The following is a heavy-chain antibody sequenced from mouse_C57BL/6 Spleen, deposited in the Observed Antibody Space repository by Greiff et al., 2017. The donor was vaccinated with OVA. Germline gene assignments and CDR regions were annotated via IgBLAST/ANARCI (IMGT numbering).Heavy chain of an antibody. Sequence: VQLQQSGPELVKPGASVKISCKASGYTFTDYYMNWVKQSHGKSLEWIGDINPNNGGTSYNQKFKGKATLTVDKSSSTAYMELRSLTSEDSAVYYCARQDYDYDVGFAYWGQGTLVTVSA. CDR2: INPNNGGT. CDR3: ARQDYDYDVGFAY. D-gene: IGHD2-4*01. J-gene: IGHJ3*01. CDR1: GYTFTDYY. V-gene: IGHV1-26*01.